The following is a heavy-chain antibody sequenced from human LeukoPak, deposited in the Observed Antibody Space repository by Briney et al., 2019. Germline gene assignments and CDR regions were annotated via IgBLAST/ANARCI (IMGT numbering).Heavy chain of an antibody. Sequence: PSQTLSLTCTVSGGSINSGGYYWSWIRQHLGKGLEWIGYIYYSGSTYYNPSLKSRVTISVDTSKNQFSLKLSSVTAADTAVYYCALVYYDSSGPYFQHWGQGTLVTVSS. CDR2: IYYSGST. CDR1: GGSINSGGYY. D-gene: IGHD3-22*01. CDR3: ALVYYDSSGPYFQH. V-gene: IGHV4-30-4*08. J-gene: IGHJ1*01.